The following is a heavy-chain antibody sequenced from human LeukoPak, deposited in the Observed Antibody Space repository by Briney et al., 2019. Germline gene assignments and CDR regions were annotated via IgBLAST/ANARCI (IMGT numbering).Heavy chain of an antibody. D-gene: IGHD5-24*01. J-gene: IGHJ4*02. V-gene: IGHV4-59*08. Sequence: SETLSLTCTVSGGSISSYYWSWIRQPPGKGLEWIGYIYYSGSTSYNPSLKSRVTISVDTSKNQFSLKLSSVTAADTAVYYCARSVGWLQEYDYWGQGTLVTVSS. CDR1: GGSISSYY. CDR3: ARSVGWLQEYDY. CDR2: IYYSGST.